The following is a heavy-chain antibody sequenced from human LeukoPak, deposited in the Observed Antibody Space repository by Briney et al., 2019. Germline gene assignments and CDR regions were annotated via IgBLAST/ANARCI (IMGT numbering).Heavy chain of an antibody. V-gene: IGHV4-59*08. CDR2: IYYGGTT. D-gene: IGHD6-19*01. J-gene: IGHJ5*02. CDR1: GGSVSSYY. Sequence: SETLSLTCSVSGGSVSSYYWGWIRQPPGKGLKWMGYIYYGGTTYYNPSLKSRVTISVDTSSNHVSLRLTSVTATDTAVYFCARRGSSGHYGGWFDPWGPGTLVTVSS. CDR3: ARRGSSGHYGGWFDP.